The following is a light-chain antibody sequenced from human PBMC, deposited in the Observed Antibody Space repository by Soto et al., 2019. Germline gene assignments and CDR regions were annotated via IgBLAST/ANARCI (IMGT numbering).Light chain of an antibody. CDR2: SAS. CDR1: QSVSSSD. J-gene: IGKJ2*01. Sequence: IVLTQSPGTLSLSPGERATLSCRASQSVSSSDLAWSQQKPGQAPRLLIYSASSRATGIPDRFSGSGSVTDFTLTIIRLDPEDFAVYYCPQYYTFGQGTKLEIK. V-gene: IGKV3-20*01. CDR3: PQYYT.